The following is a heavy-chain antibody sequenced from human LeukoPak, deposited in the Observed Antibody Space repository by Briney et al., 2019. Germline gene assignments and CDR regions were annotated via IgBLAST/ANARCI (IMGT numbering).Heavy chain of an antibody. J-gene: IGHJ6*02. CDR1: GFTFSSYG. V-gene: IGHV3-33*01. D-gene: IGHD3-3*01. Sequence: GGSLRLSCAASGFTFSSYGMHWVRQAPGKGLEWVAVIWYDGSNKYYADSVKGRFTISRDNSKNTLYLQMNSLRAEDTAVYYCARVNFGVVSVRMDVWGQGTTVTVSS. CDR2: IWYDGSNK. CDR3: ARVNFGVVSVRMDV.